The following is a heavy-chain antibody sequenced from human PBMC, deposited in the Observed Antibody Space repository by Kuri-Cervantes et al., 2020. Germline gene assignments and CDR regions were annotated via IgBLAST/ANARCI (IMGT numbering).Heavy chain of an antibody. V-gene: IGHV3-9*01. CDR2: ISWNSGSM. Sequence: LSLTCAASGFTFDDYAMHWVRQAPGKGLEWASGISWNSGSMGYADSVKCRFTISRDNAKNSLYLQMNSLRAEDTAVYYCARDTLGVWGQGTTVTVSS. J-gene: IGHJ6*02. CDR1: GFTFDDYA. CDR3: ARDTLGV.